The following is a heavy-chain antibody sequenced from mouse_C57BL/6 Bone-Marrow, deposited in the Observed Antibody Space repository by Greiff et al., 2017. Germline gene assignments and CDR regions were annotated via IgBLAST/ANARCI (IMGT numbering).Heavy chain of an antibody. CDR3: ARTTTVVEDYFDY. CDR1: GYTFTSYW. D-gene: IGHD1-1*01. CDR2: IDPSDSYT. J-gene: IGHJ2*01. V-gene: IGHV1-69*01. Sequence: QVQLQQPGAELVMPGASVKLSCKASGYTFTSYWMHWVKQRPGQGLEWIGEIDPSDSYTNYNQKFKGKSTLTVDKSSSTAYMQLSSLTSEDYAVXYCARTTTVVEDYFDYWGQGTTLTVSS.